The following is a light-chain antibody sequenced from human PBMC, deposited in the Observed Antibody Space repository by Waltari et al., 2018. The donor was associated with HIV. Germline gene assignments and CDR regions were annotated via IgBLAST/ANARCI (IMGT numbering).Light chain of an antibody. CDR1: QSVSSN. Sequence: EIVMTQSPATLSVSPGERATLSCRASQSVSSNLAWYQQKNGQAPRLLIYGASTRATGIPARFSGSGSGTEFTLTISSLQSEDFAVYYCQQYNNWPPLYTFGQGTKLEIK. V-gene: IGKV3-15*01. CDR3: QQYNNWPPLYT. CDR2: GAS. J-gene: IGKJ2*01.